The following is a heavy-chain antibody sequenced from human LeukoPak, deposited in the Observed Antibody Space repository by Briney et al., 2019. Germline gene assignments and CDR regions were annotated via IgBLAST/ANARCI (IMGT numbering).Heavy chain of an antibody. J-gene: IGHJ4*02. CDR2: ISGGSSSL. D-gene: IGHD5-24*01. CDR1: RFTFSTYR. CDR3: ARAKEEMTSILGFDY. Sequence: GGSLRLSCAASRFTFSTYRMNWVRQPPGKGLEWVSSISGGSSSLDYADSVKGRFTVSRDNPKNTLYLQMNNLRAEDTAVYYCARAKEEMTSILGFDYWGQGTLVTVSS. V-gene: IGHV3-21*04.